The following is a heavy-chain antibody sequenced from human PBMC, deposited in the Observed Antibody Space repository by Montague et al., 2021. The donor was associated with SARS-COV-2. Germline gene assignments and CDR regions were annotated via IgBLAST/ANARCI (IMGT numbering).Heavy chain of an antibody. CDR1: GFTFSSYG. Sequence: SLRLSCAASGFTFSSYGMHWVRQAPGKGLEWVAVISYDGSNKYYADSVKGRFTISRDNSKNTLYLQMSSLRAEDTAVYHCARVLDYYGSGSYPLYYYYGMDVWGQGTTVTVSS. V-gene: IGHV3-30*19. CDR3: ARVLDYYGSGSYPLYYYYGMDV. J-gene: IGHJ6*02. CDR2: ISYDGSNK. D-gene: IGHD3-10*01.